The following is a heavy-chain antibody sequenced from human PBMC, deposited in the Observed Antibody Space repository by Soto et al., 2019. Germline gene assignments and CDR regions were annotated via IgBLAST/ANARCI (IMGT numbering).Heavy chain of an antibody. CDR2: IQYRGST. CDR3: ARHLQGGLITFGGVPTNWFDP. CDR1: DDSITSGAYY. V-gene: IGHV4-39*01. J-gene: IGHJ5*02. Sequence: SETLSLTCTVSDDSITSGAYYWGLIHQPPGKGLEWIGTIQYRGSTYYNPSLKSRVTMSLDTSKNQYSLRLSSVTAADTAVYYCARHLQGGLITFGGVPTNWFDPWGQGTLVTVSS. D-gene: IGHD3-16*01.